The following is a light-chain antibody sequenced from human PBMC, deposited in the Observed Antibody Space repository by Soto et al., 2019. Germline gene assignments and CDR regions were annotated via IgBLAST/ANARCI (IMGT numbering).Light chain of an antibody. CDR3: QQYNNWPWT. CDR1: QSVSSS. V-gene: IGKV3-15*01. Sequence: EIVMTQSPATLSVSPGERATLSCRASQSVSSSLAWYQQKPGQAPRLLIYGASTRATGIPARFSGSGSGTDFTLTISSLQSEDFAVYFCQQYNNWPWTFGQGTKVDIK. CDR2: GAS. J-gene: IGKJ1*01.